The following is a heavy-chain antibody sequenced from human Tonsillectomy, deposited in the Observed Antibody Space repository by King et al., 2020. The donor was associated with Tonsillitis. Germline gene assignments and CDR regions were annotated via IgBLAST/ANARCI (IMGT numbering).Heavy chain of an antibody. V-gene: IGHV3-33*08. CDR2: ICSYGCYK. Sequence: VQLVESGGGVVQPGTSQRISCSASGFNFSIYCRHWVRQPAGKGLVWVVGICSYGCYKYYAASVKGRFTIYRDISNNTLFVQMDSLRAEDTAVYYCARGSGTAVAHAFDMWGQGTMVTVSS. D-gene: IGHD6-19*01. CDR3: ARGSGTAVAHAFDM. J-gene: IGHJ3*02. CDR1: GFNFSIYC.